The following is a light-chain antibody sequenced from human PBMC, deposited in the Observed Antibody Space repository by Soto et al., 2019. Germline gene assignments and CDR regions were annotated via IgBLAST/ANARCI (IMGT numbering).Light chain of an antibody. Sequence: QSVLTQPASVSGSPGQSITISCTGTSSDAGGYNYVSWHQQHPGKAPKLMIYDVSNRPSGVSDRFSGSKSGNTASLTISGLQAEDEADYYWRSYTSTTLYVFGTGTKFTVL. CDR2: DVS. CDR3: RSYTSTTLYV. CDR1: SSDAGGYNY. J-gene: IGLJ1*01. V-gene: IGLV2-14*01.